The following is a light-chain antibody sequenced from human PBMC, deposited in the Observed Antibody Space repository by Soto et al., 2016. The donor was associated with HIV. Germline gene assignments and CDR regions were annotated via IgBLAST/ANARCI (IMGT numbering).Light chain of an antibody. CDR1: QAIRND. CDR3: LQHNSYPRT. V-gene: IGKV1-17*01. Sequence: DIQMTQSPSSLSASVGDRVTITCRASQAIRNDLVWYQQKPGEAPKRLIFAASSLQSGVPSRFSGSGSGTEFTLTISSLQPEDFATYYCLQHNSYPRTFGQGTRV. CDR2: AAS. J-gene: IGKJ1*01.